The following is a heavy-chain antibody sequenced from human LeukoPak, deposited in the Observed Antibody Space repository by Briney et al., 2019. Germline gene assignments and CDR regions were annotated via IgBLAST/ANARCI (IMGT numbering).Heavy chain of an antibody. CDR1: GGSISSSSYY. CDR2: IYYSGST. J-gene: IGHJ4*02. CDR3: AKDGETNYYDSSGYSYYFDY. V-gene: IGHV4-39*07. D-gene: IGHD3-22*01. Sequence: SETLSLTCTVSGGSISSSSYYWGWIRQPPGKGLEWIGSIYYSGSTYYNPSLKSRVTISVDTSKNQFSLKLSSVTAADTAVYYCAKDGETNYYDSSGYSYYFDYWGQGTLVTVSS.